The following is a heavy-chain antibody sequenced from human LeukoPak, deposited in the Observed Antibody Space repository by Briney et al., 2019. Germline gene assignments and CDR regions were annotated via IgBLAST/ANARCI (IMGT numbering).Heavy chain of an antibody. D-gene: IGHD3-22*01. V-gene: IGHV3-30*04. Sequence: GGSLRLSCVASGFRFSGFAIHWVRQAPGQGLEWVALISYNGGRKDYVDSVKGRFTIDRDNSKNTVYLQMNSLRPDDTARYFCARQEARNYYYEGLDYWGPGNLVSVSS. J-gene: IGHJ4*02. CDR2: ISYNGGRK. CDR1: GFRFSGFA. CDR3: ARQEARNYYYEGLDY.